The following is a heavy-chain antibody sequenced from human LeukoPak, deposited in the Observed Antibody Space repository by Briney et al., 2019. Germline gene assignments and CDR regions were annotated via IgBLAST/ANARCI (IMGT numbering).Heavy chain of an antibody. CDR1: GDSFTDFY. Sequence: SETLSLTCTVSGDSFTDFYWSWIRQPPGKGLEWIGYIYYSGSTNYNPSLKSRVTISVDTSKNQFSLKLSSVTAADTAVYYCARDNWNYGSSMDVWGQGTTVTVSS. V-gene: IGHV4-59*01. J-gene: IGHJ6*02. CDR3: ARDNWNYGSSMDV. CDR2: IYYSGST. D-gene: IGHD1-7*01.